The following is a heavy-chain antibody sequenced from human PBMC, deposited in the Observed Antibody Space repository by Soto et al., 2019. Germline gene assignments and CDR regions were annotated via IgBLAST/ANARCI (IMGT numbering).Heavy chain of an antibody. Sequence: QVQLVESGGGVVQPGRSLRLSCAASGFTFSNYGMHWVRQAPGKGLEWVAVISYHGSDKYYPDSVKGRFTISRDNSKNTLYLQMDSLRAEDTAVYYCAKDHLTTTVTTVGYWGQGTLVTVSS. J-gene: IGHJ4*02. CDR2: ISYHGSDK. CDR1: GFTFSNYG. CDR3: AKDHLTTTVTTVGY. V-gene: IGHV3-30*18. D-gene: IGHD4-17*01.